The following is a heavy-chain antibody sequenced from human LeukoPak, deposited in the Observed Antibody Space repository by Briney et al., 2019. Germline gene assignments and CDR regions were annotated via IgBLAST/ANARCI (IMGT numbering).Heavy chain of an antibody. CDR2: ISTKNGNT. D-gene: IGHD6-6*01. CDR1: GYSFTSYD. Sequence: ASVKVSCKASGYSFTSYDVTWVRQVPGQGLEWMGWISTKNGNTNYAQKLQGRVTMTTDTSTSTAYMELRSLRSDDTAVYYCARDDRVAARPRSPVFDYWGQGTLVTVSS. V-gene: IGHV1-18*01. J-gene: IGHJ4*02. CDR3: ARDDRVAARPRSPVFDY.